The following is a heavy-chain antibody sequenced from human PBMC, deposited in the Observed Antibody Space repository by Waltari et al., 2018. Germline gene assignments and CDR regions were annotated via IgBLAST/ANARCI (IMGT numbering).Heavy chain of an antibody. Sequence: QVQLVQSGAEVKKPGASVKVSCKASGYTFTSYDINWVRQATGQGLEWMGGMNPNSGNTGYEQKFQGRVTITRNTSISTAYMELSSLRSEDTAVYYCARPSSSWYPFDYWGQGTLVTVSS. CDR3: ARPSSSWYPFDY. CDR2: MNPNSGNT. D-gene: IGHD6-13*01. V-gene: IGHV1-8*03. CDR1: GYTFTSYD. J-gene: IGHJ4*02.